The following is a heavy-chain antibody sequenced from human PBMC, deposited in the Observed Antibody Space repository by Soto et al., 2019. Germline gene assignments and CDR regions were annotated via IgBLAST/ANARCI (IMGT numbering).Heavy chain of an antibody. CDR2: ISAYNGNT. D-gene: IGHD3-3*01. CDR3: ARDGAIFGVVGLDWFDP. Sequence: QVQLVQSGAEVKKPGASVKVSCKASGYTFTSYGISSVRQDPGQGLEWMGWISAYNGNTNYAQKLQGRVTMTTDTSTSTAYMELRSLRSDDTAVYDCARDGAIFGVVGLDWFDPWGQGTLVTVSS. J-gene: IGHJ5*02. V-gene: IGHV1-18*01. CDR1: GYTFTSYG.